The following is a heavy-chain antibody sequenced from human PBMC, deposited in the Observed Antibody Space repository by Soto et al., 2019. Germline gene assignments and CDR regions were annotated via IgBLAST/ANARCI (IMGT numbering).Heavy chain of an antibody. J-gene: IGHJ6*02. Sequence: QVQVVQSGAEVKKPGSSVKVSCKVSGGIFTNNAISWVRQAPGQGLEWLGGVIPLFDTAYYAQIFRGRLRTSADGATTTASMDLSGLTSADAAVDFCAAGGHNDGYNFYHGMDVWGQGTIVTVS. CDR1: GGIFTNNA. V-gene: IGHV1-69*01. D-gene: IGHD3-16*01. CDR2: VIPLFDTA. CDR3: AAGGHNDGYNFYHGMDV.